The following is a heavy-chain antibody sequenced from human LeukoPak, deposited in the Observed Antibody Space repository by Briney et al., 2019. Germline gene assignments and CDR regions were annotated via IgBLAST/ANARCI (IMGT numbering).Heavy chain of an antibody. J-gene: IGHJ4*02. Sequence: PGGSLRLSCAAYGFTFSNAWMNWVRQAPGKGLEWVGRIKSKTDGGTTDYAAPVKGRFTISRDDSKNTLYLQMNSLKTEDTAVYYCTTDPNPYYYDSSGYPGGAFDYWGQGTLVTVSS. CDR1: GFTFSNAW. V-gene: IGHV3-15*07. CDR3: TTDPNPYYYDSSGYPGGAFDY. CDR2: IKSKTDGGTT. D-gene: IGHD3-22*01.